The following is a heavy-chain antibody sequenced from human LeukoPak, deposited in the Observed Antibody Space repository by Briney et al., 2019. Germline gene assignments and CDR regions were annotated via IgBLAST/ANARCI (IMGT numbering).Heavy chain of an antibody. Sequence: GGSLRLSCAASGYTLSKYWMSWVRQAPGKGLEWLADIKEDGSKEYFVDSVKGRFTISRDNTKNSVYLQMNSLRAEDTAVYYCARDFGDSSGWYNDYWGQGTLVIVSS. CDR1: GYTLSKYW. D-gene: IGHD6-19*01. CDR2: IKEDGSKE. J-gene: IGHJ4*02. V-gene: IGHV3-7*01. CDR3: ARDFGDSSGWYNDY.